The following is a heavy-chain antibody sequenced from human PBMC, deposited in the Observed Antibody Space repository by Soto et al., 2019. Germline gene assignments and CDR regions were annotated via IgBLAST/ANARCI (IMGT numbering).Heavy chain of an antibody. V-gene: IGHV3-66*01. CDR3: ARGGRRSSGYDPFDY. J-gene: IGHJ4*02. Sequence: PGGSLRLSCAASGFTVSRNFMNWVRQAPGKGLEWVSVIHSGGSTYYADSVKGRFTISRDNSKNTLYLQMNSLRAEDTAVYYCARGGRRSSGYDPFDYWGQGTLVTVSS. D-gene: IGHD3-22*01. CDR1: GFTVSRNF. CDR2: IHSGGST.